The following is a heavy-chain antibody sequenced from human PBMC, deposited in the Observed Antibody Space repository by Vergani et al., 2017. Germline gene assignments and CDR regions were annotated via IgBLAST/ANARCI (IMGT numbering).Heavy chain of an antibody. CDR2: TWYDGNNK. CDR1: GFTFNQYG. V-gene: IGHV3-33*01. D-gene: IGHD1-14*01. Sequence: QVQLVESGGGVVQPGRSLRLSCAASGFTFNQYGMHWVRQAPGKGLEWVAVTWYDGNNKQYADSLKGRFTISRDNSKSTMYLQMNSLRDEDTGVYYCARDLRVLYNRFDPWGQGTLVNVPS. CDR3: ARDLRVLYNRFDP. J-gene: IGHJ5*02.